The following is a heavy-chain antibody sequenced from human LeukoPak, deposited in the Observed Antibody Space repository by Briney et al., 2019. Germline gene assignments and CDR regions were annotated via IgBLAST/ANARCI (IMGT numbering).Heavy chain of an antibody. J-gene: IGHJ4*02. Sequence: VASAKVSCMASGYTFTSYGISWVRQAPGQGLEWVGWISAYNGKTNYAQKLQGRVTMTTDTSTSTAYMELRSLRSDDTAVYYCARDVRLEGMITFGGVIDPAFGYWGQGTLVTVSS. D-gene: IGHD3-16*02. CDR1: GYTFTSYG. CDR3: ARDVRLEGMITFGGVIDPAFGY. CDR2: ISAYNGKT. V-gene: IGHV1-18*01.